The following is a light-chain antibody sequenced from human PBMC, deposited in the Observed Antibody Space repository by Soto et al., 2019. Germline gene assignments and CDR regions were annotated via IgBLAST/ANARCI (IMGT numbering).Light chain of an antibody. J-gene: IGKJ5*01. CDR1: QSVSST. V-gene: IGKV3-15*01. Sequence: DIVMTQSPATLSVSPGERATLSCRASQSVSSTLAWYQQKHGQAPRLLIYGAYTRATGIPARFSGSGSGTEFTLTISSLQSEDFAVYYCQQYNNWLITFGQGTRLEIK. CDR2: GAY. CDR3: QQYNNWLIT.